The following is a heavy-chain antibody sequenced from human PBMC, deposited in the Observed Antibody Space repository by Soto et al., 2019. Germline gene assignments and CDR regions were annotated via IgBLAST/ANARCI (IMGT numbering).Heavy chain of an antibody. Sequence: QVQLVESGGGVVQPGRSLRLSCAASGFIFSTYAMHWVRQAPGKGLEWVAVISYDGNNKYYADSVKGRFTISRDNSKNTLYLQMNSLSAEDTAVYYFARECRIHGALDYWGQGTLVTVSS. D-gene: IGHD3-16*01. J-gene: IGHJ4*02. CDR3: ARECRIHGALDY. CDR2: ISYDGNNK. V-gene: IGHV3-30-3*01. CDR1: GFIFSTYA.